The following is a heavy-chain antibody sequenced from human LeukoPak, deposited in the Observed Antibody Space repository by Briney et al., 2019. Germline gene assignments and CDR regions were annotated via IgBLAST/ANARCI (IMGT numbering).Heavy chain of an antibody. CDR2: IYYSGST. D-gene: IGHD3-3*01. V-gene: IGHV4-59*01. CDR3: ARGDFWRGYLDYY. CDR1: GGSISSFY. Sequence: SETLSLSCTVSGGSISSFYCSWIRQPPGKGLEWIGYIYYSGSTNYNPSLKSRVTISVDTSKNQFSLKLSSVTAADTAVYYCARGDFWRGYLDYYQGPGTLVTVSS. J-gene: IGHJ4*02.